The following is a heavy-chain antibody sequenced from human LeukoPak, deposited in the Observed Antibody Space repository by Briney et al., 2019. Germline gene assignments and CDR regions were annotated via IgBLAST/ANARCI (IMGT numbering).Heavy chain of an antibody. J-gene: IGHJ4*02. V-gene: IGHV4-59*08. D-gene: IGHD6-13*01. CDR3: ARRGIAAAGYDY. CDR1: GGSISNYY. CDR2: IYSTGST. Sequence: PSETLSLTCTASGGSISNYYWSWPRQPPGKGLEWIGHIYSTGSTTYSPSLKSRVIMSADTSKNQFSLKVTSVTAADTAVYYCARRGIAAAGYDYWGQGTLVTVSS.